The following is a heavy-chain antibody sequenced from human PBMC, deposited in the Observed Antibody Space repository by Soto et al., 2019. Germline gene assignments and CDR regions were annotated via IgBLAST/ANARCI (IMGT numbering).Heavy chain of an antibody. V-gene: IGHV3-74*01. D-gene: IGHD3-10*01. CDR3: TRGDRGGFDL. Sequence: GGSLRLSCAASGFTFSSDWMHWVRQAPGKGLVWVSRINTDGSGTSYADSVKGRFTISRDNAKNTLYLQMNSLRAEDTAVYYCTRGDRGGFDLWGQGTMVTVSS. CDR1: GFTFSSDW. CDR2: INTDGSGT. J-gene: IGHJ3*01.